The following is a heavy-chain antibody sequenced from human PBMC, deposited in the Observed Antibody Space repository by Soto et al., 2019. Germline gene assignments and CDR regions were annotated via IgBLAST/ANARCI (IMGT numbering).Heavy chain of an antibody. CDR1: GGSFSDFH. Sequence: QVQLQQWGAGLLKPSETLSLTCAVYGGSFSDFHWSWIRQPPGKGLEWIGEIHHRGNTNSNPSLRSRVTMSVDTSQNPFSLKMTPVTAADTAVYYCARTHYSMNVWDKGTTVTVSS. J-gene: IGHJ6*03. CDR3: ARTHYSMNV. V-gene: IGHV4-34*01. CDR2: IHHRGNT.